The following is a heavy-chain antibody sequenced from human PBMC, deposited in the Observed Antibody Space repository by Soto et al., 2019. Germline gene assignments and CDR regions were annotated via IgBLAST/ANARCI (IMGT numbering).Heavy chain of an antibody. Sequence: EVQLVESGGGLVKPGGSLRLSCAASGFSFSNAWMSWVRQAPGKGLEWVGRIKSQTDGGTTDYAAPVKGRFTVSRDDSKNPLFLQMNSLRTEDTAVYYCTTLGGATSYYWGQGTLVTVSS. J-gene: IGHJ4*02. CDR2: IKSQTDGGTT. V-gene: IGHV3-15*01. CDR1: GFSFSNAW. D-gene: IGHD1-26*01. CDR3: TTLGGATSYY.